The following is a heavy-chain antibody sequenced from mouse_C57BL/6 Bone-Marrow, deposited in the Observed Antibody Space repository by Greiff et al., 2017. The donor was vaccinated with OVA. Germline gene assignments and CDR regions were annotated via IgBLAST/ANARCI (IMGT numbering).Heavy chain of an antibody. V-gene: IGHV1-81*01. D-gene: IGHD1-1*01. Sequence: QVQLQQSGAELARPGASVKLSCKASGYTFTSYGISWVKQRTGQGLEWIGDIYPRSGNTYYNEKFKGKATLTADKSSSTAYMELRSLTSEDSAVYFCARSYYGSSYVAYWGQGTLVTVSA. CDR1: GYTFTSYG. CDR3: ARSYYGSSYVAY. J-gene: IGHJ3*01. CDR2: IYPRSGNT.